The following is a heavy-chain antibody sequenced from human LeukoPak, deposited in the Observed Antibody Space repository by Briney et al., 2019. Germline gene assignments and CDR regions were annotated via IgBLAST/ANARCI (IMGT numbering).Heavy chain of an antibody. J-gene: IGHJ4*02. Sequence: GGSLRLSCAASGFTFSSYSMNWVRQAPGKGLEWVSSISSGSSYIYYADSVKGRFTISRDNAKNSLYLQMNSLRAEDTAVYYCARGGLTYYDILTGYYPYYFDYWGQGTLVTVSS. D-gene: IGHD3-9*01. CDR2: ISSGSSYI. CDR3: ARGGLTYYDILTGYYPYYFDY. V-gene: IGHV3-21*01. CDR1: GFTFSSYS.